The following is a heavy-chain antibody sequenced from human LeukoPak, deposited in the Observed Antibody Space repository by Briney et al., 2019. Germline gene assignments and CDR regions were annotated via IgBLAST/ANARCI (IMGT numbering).Heavy chain of an antibody. CDR3: ASPMVVAAKTFDY. CDR2: ISSSSSYI. Sequence: PGGSLRLSCAASGFTFSSYSMNWVRQAPGKGLEWVSSISSSSSYIYYADSVKGRSTISRDNAKNSLYLQMNSLRAEDTAVYYCASPMVVAAKTFDYWGQGTLVTVSS. D-gene: IGHD2-15*01. J-gene: IGHJ4*02. V-gene: IGHV3-21*01. CDR1: GFTFSSYS.